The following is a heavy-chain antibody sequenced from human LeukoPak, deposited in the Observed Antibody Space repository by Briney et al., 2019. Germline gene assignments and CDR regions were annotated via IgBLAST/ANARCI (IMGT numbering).Heavy chain of an antibody. V-gene: IGHV4-31*03. D-gene: IGHD6-13*01. J-gene: IGHJ4*02. CDR1: GGSISSGGYY. CDR2: IYYSGST. CDR3: ARDSSSWFYFDY. Sequence: PSETLSLTCTVSGGSISSGGYYWSWICQHPGKGLEWIGYIYYSGSTYYSPSLKCRVTISVDTSMNQCSLKLSSVTAADTAVYYCARDSSSWFYFDYWGQGTLVTVSS.